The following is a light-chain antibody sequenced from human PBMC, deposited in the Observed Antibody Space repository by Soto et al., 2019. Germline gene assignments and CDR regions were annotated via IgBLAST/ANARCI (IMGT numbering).Light chain of an antibody. V-gene: IGLV2-14*03. CDR3: SSYTSSSTLL. CDR2: DVS. CDR1: SSDVGGYNY. Sequence: QAVVTQPASVSGSPGQSITVSCTGTSSDVGGYNYVSWYQQHPGKAPKLMIYDVSSRPSGVSNRFSGSKSGNTASLTISGLQAEDEADYYCSSYTSSSTLLFGGGTKLTVL. J-gene: IGLJ2*01.